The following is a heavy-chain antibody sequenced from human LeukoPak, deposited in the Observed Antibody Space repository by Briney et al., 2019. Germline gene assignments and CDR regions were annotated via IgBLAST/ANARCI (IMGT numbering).Heavy chain of an antibody. CDR1: GYTFTGYY. D-gene: IGHD1-26*01. J-gene: IGHJ4*02. CDR2: INPNSGGT. V-gene: IGHV1-2*02. Sequence: ASVKVSCKASGYTFTGYYIHWVRQAPGQGLEWMAWINPNSGGTNYAQKFQGRDTMTRDTSISTAYMELSRLRSDDTAVYYCARGEVGATVDYWGQGTLVTVSS. CDR3: ARGEVGATVDY.